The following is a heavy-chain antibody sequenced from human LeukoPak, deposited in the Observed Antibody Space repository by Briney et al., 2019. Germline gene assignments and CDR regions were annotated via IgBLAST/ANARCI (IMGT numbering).Heavy chain of an antibody. J-gene: IGHJ4*02. V-gene: IGHV4-59*01. CDR2: IYYSGST. CDR3: ARATTVVTPSPLFDY. Sequence: SETLSLTCTVSGGSISSYYWSWLRQPPGKGLEWIGYIYYSGSTNYNPSLKSRVTISVGTSKNQFSLKLSSVTAADTAVYYCARATTVVTPSPLFDYWGQGTLVTVSS. D-gene: IGHD4-23*01. CDR1: GGSISSYY.